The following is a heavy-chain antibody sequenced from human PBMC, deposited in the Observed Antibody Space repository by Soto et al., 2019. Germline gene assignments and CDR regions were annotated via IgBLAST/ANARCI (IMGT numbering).Heavy chain of an antibody. CDR3: AKDEGIAVAGTLEY. V-gene: IGHV3-30*18. J-gene: IGHJ4*02. Sequence: QVQLQESGPGLVKPSGTLSLTCAVSGGSISSSNWWSWVRQPPGKGLEWVAVISYDGSNKYYADSVKGRFTISRDNSKNTLYLQMNSLRAEDTAVYYCAKDEGIAVAGTLEYWGQGTLVTVSS. D-gene: IGHD6-19*01. CDR2: ISYDGSNK. CDR1: GGSISSSN.